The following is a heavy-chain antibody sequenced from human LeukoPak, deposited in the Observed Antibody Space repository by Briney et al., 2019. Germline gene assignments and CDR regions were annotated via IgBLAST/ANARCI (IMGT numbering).Heavy chain of an antibody. J-gene: IGHJ6*04. D-gene: IGHD2-15*01. CDR1: GFTVSSNY. Sequence: GGSLRLSCAASGFTVSSNYMSWVRQAPGKGLEWVSVIYSGGSTYYADSVKGRFTISRDNSKNTLYLQMSSLRAEDTAVYYCARDKLGYCSGGSCYRYYYYGMDVWGKGTTVTVSS. V-gene: IGHV3-53*01. CDR2: IYSGGST. CDR3: ARDKLGYCSGGSCYRYYYYGMDV.